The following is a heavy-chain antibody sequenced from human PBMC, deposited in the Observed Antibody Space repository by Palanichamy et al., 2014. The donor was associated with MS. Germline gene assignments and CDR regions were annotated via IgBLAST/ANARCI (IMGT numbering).Heavy chain of an antibody. J-gene: IGHJ4*02. Sequence: PGLVKPSETLSLTCTVSGGSISNYYWSWIRQPPGKGLEWIGYIFYSGNTNYNPSLKSRVTMSVDTSKKQFSLKLTSVTAADTAVYYCARDRRDGYNYHDYWGQGTLVTVSS. CDR2: IFYSGNT. V-gene: IGHV4-59*01. CDR1: GGSISNYY. CDR3: ARDRRDGYNYHDY. D-gene: IGHD5-24*01.